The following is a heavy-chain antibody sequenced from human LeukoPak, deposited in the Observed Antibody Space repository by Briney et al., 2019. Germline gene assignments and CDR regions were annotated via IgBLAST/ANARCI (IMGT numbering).Heavy chain of an antibody. CDR3: AREIDAFDI. CDR2: ISGSGGST. CDR1: GFTFSSYA. V-gene: IGHV3-23*01. J-gene: IGHJ3*02. Sequence: GGSLRLSCAASGFTFSSYAMSWVRQAPGKGLEWVSAISGSGGSTYYADSVKGRFTISRDNAKNSLYLQMNSLRVEDTAVYYCAREIDAFDIWGQGTTVTVSS.